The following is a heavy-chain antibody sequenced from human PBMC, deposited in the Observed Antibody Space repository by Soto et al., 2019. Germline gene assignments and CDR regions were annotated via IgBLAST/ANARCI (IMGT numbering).Heavy chain of an antibody. CDR3: TRENWQFDY. Sequence: QVQLVQSGAEVKKPGASVKVSCKTSGYTFREFRMHWVRQAPGQGLEWMGWVSPNSGDTNYAQEFQGRVTMTRDTSINTVYMELNSLTSDDTSMYYCTRENWQFDYWGQGTLITVSS. CDR2: VSPNSGDT. CDR1: GYTFREFR. J-gene: IGHJ4*02. D-gene: IGHD6-19*01. V-gene: IGHV1-2*02.